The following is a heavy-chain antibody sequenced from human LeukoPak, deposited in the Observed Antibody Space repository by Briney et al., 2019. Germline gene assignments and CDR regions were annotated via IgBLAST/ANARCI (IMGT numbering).Heavy chain of an antibody. V-gene: IGHV1-18*01. D-gene: IGHD6-19*01. Sequence: ASVKVSCKVSGYTLTELSMHWVRQAPGQGLEWMGWISAYNGNTNYAQKLQGRVTTTTDTSTSTAYMELRSLRSDDTAVYYCARAHSSGWYYEGGYDYWGQGTLVTVSS. CDR2: ISAYNGNT. CDR1: GYTLTELS. J-gene: IGHJ4*02. CDR3: ARAHSSGWYYEGGYDY.